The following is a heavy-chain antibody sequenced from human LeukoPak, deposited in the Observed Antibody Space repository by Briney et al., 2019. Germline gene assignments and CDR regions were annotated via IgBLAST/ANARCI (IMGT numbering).Heavy chain of an antibody. Sequence: GGSLRLSCAASGFTFSSYAMSWVRQAPGKGLEWVSAISGSGGSTCYADSVKGRFTISRDNSKNTLYLQMNSLRAEDTAVYYCATNYDILTGYFPFDYWGQGTLVTVSS. CDR3: ATNYDILTGYFPFDY. CDR1: GFTFSSYA. V-gene: IGHV3-23*01. D-gene: IGHD3-9*01. CDR2: ISGSGGST. J-gene: IGHJ4*02.